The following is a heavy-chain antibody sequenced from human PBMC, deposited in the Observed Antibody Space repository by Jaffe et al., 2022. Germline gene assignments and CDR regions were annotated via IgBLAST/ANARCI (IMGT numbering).Heavy chain of an antibody. V-gene: IGHV3-30*02. D-gene: IGHD3-10*01. CDR1: GFTFSSYG. CDR3: AKRWGSGSYEGTYFDY. Sequence: QVQLVESGGGVVQPGGSLRLSCAASGFTFSSYGMHWVRQAPGKGLEWVAFIRYDGSNKYYADSVKGRFTISRDNSKNTLYLQMNSLRAEDTAVYYCAKRWGSGSYEGTYFDYWGQGTLVTVSS. CDR2: IRYDGSNK. J-gene: IGHJ4*02.